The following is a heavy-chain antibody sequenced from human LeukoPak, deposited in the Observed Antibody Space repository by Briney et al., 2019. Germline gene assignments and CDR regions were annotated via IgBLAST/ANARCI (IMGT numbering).Heavy chain of an antibody. J-gene: IGHJ4*02. Sequence: GASVKVSCKASRYTFTDYYMHWVRQAPGQGLEWMGWINPNSGGTNYAQKFQGRVTMTRDMSINTAYMELSRQTSDDTAVYYCARGTEANYDFWNGYHFDYWGQGTLVTVSS. CDR3: ARGTEANYDFWNGYHFDY. CDR2: INPNSGGT. CDR1: RYTFTDYY. V-gene: IGHV1-2*02. D-gene: IGHD3-3*01.